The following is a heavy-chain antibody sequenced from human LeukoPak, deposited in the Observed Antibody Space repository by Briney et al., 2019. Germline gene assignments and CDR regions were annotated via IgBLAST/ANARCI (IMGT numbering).Heavy chain of an antibody. CDR2: INAGDGNT. CDR1: GYTFTSYA. V-gene: IGHV1-3*01. Sequence: ASVKVSCKASGYTFTSYAMHWVRQAPGQRLEWMGWINAGDGNTKYSQKFQGRVTITRDTSASTAYMELSSLRSEDTAVYYCARDLGAGYFDYWGQGTLVTVSS. J-gene: IGHJ4*02. CDR3: ARDLGAGYFDY. D-gene: IGHD6-19*01.